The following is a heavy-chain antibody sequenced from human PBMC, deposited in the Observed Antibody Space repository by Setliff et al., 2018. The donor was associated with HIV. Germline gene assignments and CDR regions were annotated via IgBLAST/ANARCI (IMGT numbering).Heavy chain of an antibody. CDR1: GFNLGDYY. Sequence: PGGSLRLSCEASGFNLGDYYMTWIRQAPGKGLEWVAYIRKTSTYTNYADSVKGRFAISRDNAKDLLYLQMNSLSAEDTAIYYCARVYYYDSGRYIQGGTDVFDVWGQGTMVTVSS. CDR3: ARVYYYDSGRYIQGGTDVFDV. J-gene: IGHJ3*01. D-gene: IGHD3-22*01. V-gene: IGHV3-11*05. CDR2: IRKTSTYT.